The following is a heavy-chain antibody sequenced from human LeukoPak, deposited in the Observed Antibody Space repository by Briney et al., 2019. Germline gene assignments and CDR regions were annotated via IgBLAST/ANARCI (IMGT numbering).Heavy chain of an antibody. J-gene: IGHJ5*02. CDR1: GFTFSSYW. CDR2: IKQDGSEK. Sequence: GGSLRLSCAASGFTFSSYWMSWVRQAPGKGLEWVANIKQDGSEKYYVDSVKGRFTISRDNAKNSLYLQMNSLRAEDTAVYYCARDRSTPITIFGVVIVSRFDPWGQGTLVTVSS. CDR3: ARDRSTPITIFGVVIVSRFDP. D-gene: IGHD3-3*01. V-gene: IGHV3-7*01.